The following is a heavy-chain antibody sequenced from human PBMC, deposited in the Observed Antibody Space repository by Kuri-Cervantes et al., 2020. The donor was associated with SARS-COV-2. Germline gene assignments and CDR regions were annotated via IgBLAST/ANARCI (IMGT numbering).Heavy chain of an antibody. J-gene: IGHJ6*02. V-gene: IGHV5-51*01. CDR2: IYPGDSDT. D-gene: IGHD2-15*01. Sequence: KVSCKGSGYSFTSYWIGWVRQMPGKGLEWMGIIYPGDSDTRYSPSFQGQVTISAGKSISTAYLQWSSLKASGTAMYYCARLLLRPTYYYYGMDVWGQGTTVTVSS. CDR1: GYSFTSYW. CDR3: ARLLLRPTYYYYGMDV.